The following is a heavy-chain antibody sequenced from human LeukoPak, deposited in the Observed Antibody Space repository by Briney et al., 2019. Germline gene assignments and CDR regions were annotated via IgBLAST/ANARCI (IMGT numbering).Heavy chain of an antibody. CDR1: GFTFGSHA. CDR3: AGSPKYSSSWFEYFQH. Sequence: PGGSLRLSCEASGFTFGSHAMYWVRQAPGKGLEWVAGIFGSGGSPHYAGPVKGRFTISRDNSRNTVYLQMNSLRAEDTAVYFCAGSPKYSSSWFEYFQHWGQGTLVTVSS. V-gene: IGHV3-23*01. CDR2: IFGSGGSP. D-gene: IGHD6-13*01. J-gene: IGHJ1*01.